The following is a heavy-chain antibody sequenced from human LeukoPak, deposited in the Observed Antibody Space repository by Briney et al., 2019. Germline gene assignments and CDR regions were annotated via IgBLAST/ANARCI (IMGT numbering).Heavy chain of an antibody. Sequence: SETLSLTCAVSGGSISSSNWWSWVRPPPGKGLEWIGEIYHSGSTNYNPSLKSRVTISVDKSKNQFSLKLSSVTAADTAVYYCARKVVAATWGMDVWGQGTTVTVSS. V-gene: IGHV4-4*02. J-gene: IGHJ6*02. CDR1: GGSISSSNW. D-gene: IGHD2-15*01. CDR3: ARKVVAATWGMDV. CDR2: IYHSGST.